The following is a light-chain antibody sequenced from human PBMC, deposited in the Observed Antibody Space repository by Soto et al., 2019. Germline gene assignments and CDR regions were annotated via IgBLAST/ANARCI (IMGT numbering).Light chain of an antibody. V-gene: IGKV3-15*01. CDR1: QSVSSSY. CDR3: QQYYDWPIT. Sequence: EIVLTQSPGTLSLSPGERATLSFRASQSVSSSYLAWYQQKPGQAPRLLIYDTSTRATGIPARFSGSGSGTEFTLTISSLQSEDFAVYYCQQYYDWPITFDQGTRLEI. J-gene: IGKJ5*01. CDR2: DTS.